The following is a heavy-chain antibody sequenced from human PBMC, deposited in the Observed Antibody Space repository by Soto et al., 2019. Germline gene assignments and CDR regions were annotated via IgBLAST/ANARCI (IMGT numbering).Heavy chain of an antibody. V-gene: IGHV3-74*01. J-gene: IGHJ4*02. Sequence: EVQLVESGGGLVQPGGSLRLSCAASGFTFSNYWMHWVRQAPGEGLVWVSRIKTDGSSTGYADSVKGRFTISRDNAKNTMYLQMNSLRAEDTAVYSCARVGVGHCDFDYWGQGTLVTVSS. D-gene: IGHD3-16*01. CDR3: ARVGVGHCDFDY. CDR1: GFTFSNYW. CDR2: IKTDGSST.